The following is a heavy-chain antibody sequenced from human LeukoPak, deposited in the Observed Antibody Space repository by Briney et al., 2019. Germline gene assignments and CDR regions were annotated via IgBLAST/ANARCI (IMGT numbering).Heavy chain of an antibody. CDR3: ASYDYVWGSYRSIGFDY. J-gene: IGHJ4*02. V-gene: IGHV3-15*01. CDR1: GFTFSNAW. D-gene: IGHD3-16*02. Sequence: GGSLRLSCAASGFTFSNAWMSWVRQAPGKGLEWVGPIKSKSGGGTTDDEAHVNGRFTISRDDSKNTLYLQMNSLKSEDTAVYYCASYDYVWGSYRSIGFDYWGQGTLVTVSS. CDR2: IKSKSGGGTT.